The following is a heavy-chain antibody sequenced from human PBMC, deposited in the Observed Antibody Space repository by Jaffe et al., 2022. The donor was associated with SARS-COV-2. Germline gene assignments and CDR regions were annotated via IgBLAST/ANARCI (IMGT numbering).Heavy chain of an antibody. Sequence: EVQLVESGGGLVKPGGSLRLSCAASGFTFSDYSLNWVRQAPGKGLEWVSSISGSSSHIYYADSLKGRFTISRDNTKNSLYLQMNSLRAEDTAVYYCARVGRRYSGGYDNGIDYWGQGTLVTVSS. V-gene: IGHV3-21*01. J-gene: IGHJ4*02. CDR2: ISGSSSHI. CDR3: ARVGRRYSGGYDNGIDY. CDR1: GFTFSDYS. D-gene: IGHD3-22*01.